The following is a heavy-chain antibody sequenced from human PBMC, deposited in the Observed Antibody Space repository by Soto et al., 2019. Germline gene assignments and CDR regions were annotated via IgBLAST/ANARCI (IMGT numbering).Heavy chain of an antibody. Sequence: ESGGGLVQPGGSLRLSCAASGFTFSSYAMSWVRQAPGKGLEWVSAISGSGGSTYYADSVKGRFTISRDNSKNTLYLQMNSLRAEDTAVYYCAKMPTYYYDSSGYYNHWGQGTLVTVSS. CDR1: GFTFSSYA. J-gene: IGHJ5*02. CDR3: AKMPTYYYDSSGYYNH. CDR2: ISGSGGST. V-gene: IGHV3-23*01. D-gene: IGHD3-22*01.